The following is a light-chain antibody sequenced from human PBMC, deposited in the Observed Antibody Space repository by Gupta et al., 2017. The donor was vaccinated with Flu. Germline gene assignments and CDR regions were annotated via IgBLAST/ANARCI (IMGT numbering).Light chain of an antibody. V-gene: IGLV2-14*01. J-gene: IGLJ3*02. CDR3: SSYTSSSTV. CDR1: SSDGGGYNY. CDR2: EVS. Sequence: QSALTQPASVSGSPGQSITISCTGTSSDGGGYNYVSWYQQHPDNAPKLMIYEVSNRPAGVSNRFSGSTSGTTASLTISGLQAEAEDYYYCSSYTSSSTVFGGGTKLTVL.